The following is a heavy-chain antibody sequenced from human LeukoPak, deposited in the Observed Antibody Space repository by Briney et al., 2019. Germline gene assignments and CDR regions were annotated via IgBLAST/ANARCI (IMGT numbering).Heavy chain of an antibody. CDR2: ISAYNGNT. D-gene: IGHD2-15*01. J-gene: IGHJ6*03. CDR3: ASSTRYGYSYYYYYYMDV. CDR1: GYTFTSYG. V-gene: IGHV1-18*01. Sequence: RASVKVSCKASGYTFTSYGISWVRQAPGQGLEWMGWISAYNGNTNYAQKLQGRVTMTTDTSTSTAYMELRSLRFDDTAVYYCASSTRYGYSYYYYYYMDVWGKGTTVTVSS.